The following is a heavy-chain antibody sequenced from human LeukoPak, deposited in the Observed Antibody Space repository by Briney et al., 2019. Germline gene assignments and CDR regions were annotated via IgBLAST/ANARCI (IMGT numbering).Heavy chain of an antibody. CDR3: ARSGTYSSLDY. Sequence: PGRSLRLSCAASGFTFSSYAMHWVRQAPGKGLEWVAVISYDGSNKYYADSVKGRFTISRDNSKNTLYLQMNSRRAEDTAVYYCARSGTYSSLDYWGQGTLVTVSS. V-gene: IGHV3-30-3*01. CDR2: ISYDGSNK. D-gene: IGHD1-26*01. J-gene: IGHJ4*02. CDR1: GFTFSSYA.